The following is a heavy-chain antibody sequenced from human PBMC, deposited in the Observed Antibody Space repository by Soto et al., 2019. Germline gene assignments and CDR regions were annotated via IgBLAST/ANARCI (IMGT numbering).Heavy chain of an antibody. CDR1: GYTFSNYG. CDR2: TRIYSHDT. CDR3: ARRSGTTICDY. Sequence: ASVKLSCKASGYTFSNYGISWVRQAPGQGLEWMAWTRIYSHDTHYAQKFKGRVTLTTDTSTSTVYMDLRSLKSDDTAVYYCARRSGTTICDYRGQGTLVIVSS. V-gene: IGHV1-18*04. J-gene: IGHJ4*01. D-gene: IGHD1-1*01.